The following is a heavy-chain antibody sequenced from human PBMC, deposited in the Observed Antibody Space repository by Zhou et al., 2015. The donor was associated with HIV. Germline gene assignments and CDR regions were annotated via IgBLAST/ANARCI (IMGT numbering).Heavy chain of an antibody. CDR1: GGTFSSYA. CDR3: ARDLVGYYGSGSYYKDAFDI. J-gene: IGHJ3*02. D-gene: IGHD3-10*01. CDR2: IIPIFGTA. V-gene: IGHV1-69*01. Sequence: QVQLVQSGAEVKKPGSSVKVSCKASGGTFSSYAISWVRQAPGQGLEWMGGIIPIFGTANYAQKFQGRVTITADESTSTAYMELSSLRSEDTAVYYCARDLVGYYGSGSYYKDAFDIWGQGTMVTVSS.